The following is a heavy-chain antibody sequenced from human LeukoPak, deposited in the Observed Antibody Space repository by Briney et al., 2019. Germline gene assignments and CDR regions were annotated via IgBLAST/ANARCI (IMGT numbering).Heavy chain of an antibody. J-gene: IGHJ4*02. CDR2: INHSGST. V-gene: IGHV4-34*01. CDR3: ARVPPRYSSSWYSFDY. CDR1: GGSFSGYY. Sequence: SETLSLTCAVYGGSFSGYYWSWIRQPPGKGLEWIGEINHSGSTNYNPSLKSRVTISVDTYKNQFSLKLSAVTDADTAVYYCARVPPRYSSSWYSFDYWGQGTLVTVSS. D-gene: IGHD6-13*01.